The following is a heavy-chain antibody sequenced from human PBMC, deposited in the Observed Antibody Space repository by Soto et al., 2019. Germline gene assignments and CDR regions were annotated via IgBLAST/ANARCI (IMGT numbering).Heavy chain of an antibody. Sequence: GESLKISCKGSGYSFTSYWIGWVRQMPGKGLEWMGIIYPGDSDTRYSPSFQGQVTISADKSISTAYLKGSSLKASDTAIYFCARKAAPGKFYYYYYMDVWGKGTTVTVSS. J-gene: IGHJ6*03. CDR2: IYPGDSDT. D-gene: IGHD6-13*01. V-gene: IGHV5-51*01. CDR3: ARKAAPGKFYYYYYMDV. CDR1: GYSFTSYW.